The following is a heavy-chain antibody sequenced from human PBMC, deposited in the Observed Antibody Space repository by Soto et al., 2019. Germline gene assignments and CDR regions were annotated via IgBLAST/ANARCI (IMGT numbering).Heavy chain of an antibody. Sequence: EVQLLESGGGLVQPGGSLRLSCAASGFSFSSFPMSWVRQAPGKGLESVSVIMGSGGRTYYADSVQGRFTISRDDSKITVFLQRSSLRADYTATYYCAKVGAKWYFDYRGQGTLVTVTS. J-gene: IGHJ4*02. CDR1: GFSFSSFP. CDR2: IMGSGGRT. CDR3: AKVGAKWYFDY. D-gene: IGHD2-8*01. V-gene: IGHV3-23*01.